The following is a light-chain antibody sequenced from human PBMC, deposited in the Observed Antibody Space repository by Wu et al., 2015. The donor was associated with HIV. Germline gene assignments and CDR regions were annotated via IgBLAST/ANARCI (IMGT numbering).Light chain of an antibody. J-gene: IGKJ1*01. CDR1: QSVSSY. V-gene: IGKV3-11*01. Sequence: EIVMTQSPATLSVSPGERATLSCRASQSVSSYLAWYQQKPGQAPRLLIYDASNRATGIPARFSGSGSGTDFTLTISSLEPEDFAVYYCQKYNSAPRTFGQGTKVEIK. CDR2: DAS. CDR3: QKYNSAPRT.